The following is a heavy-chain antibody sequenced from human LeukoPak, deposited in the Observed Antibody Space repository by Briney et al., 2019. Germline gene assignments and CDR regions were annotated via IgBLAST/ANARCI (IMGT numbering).Heavy chain of an antibody. J-gene: IGHJ4*02. V-gene: IGHV5-51*01. CDR1: GYSFTSYW. CDR2: IYPGDSDT. D-gene: IGHD6-19*01. Sequence: GESLKIPCKGSGYSFTSYWIGWVRQMPGKGLEWMGIIYPGDSDTRYSPSFQGQVTISADKSISTAYLQWSSLKASDTAMYYCARLPFYSSGWYYFDYWGQGTLVTVSS. CDR3: ARLPFYSSGWYYFDY.